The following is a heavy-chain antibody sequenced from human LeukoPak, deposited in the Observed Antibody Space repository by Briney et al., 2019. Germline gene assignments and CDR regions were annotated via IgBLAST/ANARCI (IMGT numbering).Heavy chain of an antibody. Sequence: ASVKVSCKASGYTFSSYGIAWVRQAPGQGLEWMGWISGYNGNTNYAQKLQGRVSMTTDTSTTTAYMELRSLTSDDTALYYCARSSLGTITAGPFDYWGQGTLVAVSS. D-gene: IGHD5-12*01. CDR3: ARSSLGTITAGPFDY. CDR2: ISGYNGNT. V-gene: IGHV1-18*01. J-gene: IGHJ4*02. CDR1: GYTFSSYG.